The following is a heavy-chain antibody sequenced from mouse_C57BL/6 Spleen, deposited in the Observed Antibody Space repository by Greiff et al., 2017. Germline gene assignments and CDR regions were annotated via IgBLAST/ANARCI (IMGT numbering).Heavy chain of an antibody. D-gene: IGHD4-1*02. Sequence: VQLQQSGAELVKPGASVKISCKASGYAFSSYWMNWVKQRPGKGLEWIGQIYPGDGDTNYNGKFKGKATLTADKSSSTAYMQLSSLTSEDYAVYFCARSQLGRAMDYWGQGTSVTVSS. CDR3: ARSQLGRAMDY. J-gene: IGHJ4*01. V-gene: IGHV1-80*01. CDR1: GYAFSSYW. CDR2: IYPGDGDT.